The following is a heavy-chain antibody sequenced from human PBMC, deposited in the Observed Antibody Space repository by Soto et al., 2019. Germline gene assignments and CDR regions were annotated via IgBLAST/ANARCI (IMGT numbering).Heavy chain of an antibody. CDR2: IGASGDIP. CDR1: GFSFTNFA. CDR3: AKDDFTDRGDDYFDY. D-gene: IGHD2-21*02. Sequence: PGGSLRLSCAASGFSFTNFAMSWVRQAPGKGLEWVAGIGASGDIPWYADSVKGRLSISRDNSKNTLYLQLNSLRFEDTAVYYCAKDDFTDRGDDYFDYWGPGTLVTVSS. V-gene: IGHV3-23*01. J-gene: IGHJ4*02.